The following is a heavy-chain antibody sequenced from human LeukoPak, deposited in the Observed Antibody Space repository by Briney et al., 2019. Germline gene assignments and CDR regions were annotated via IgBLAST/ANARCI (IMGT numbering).Heavy chain of an antibody. CDR1: GYTFTGYY. CDR3: ARWDSYGLY. V-gene: IGHV3-33*01. CDR2: IWHDGSNK. Sequence: SCKASGYTFTGYYMHWVRQAPGKGLEWVAVIWHDGSNKYYADSVKGRFTISRDNSKNTLYLQMNSLRAEDTAVYYCARWDSYGLYWGQGTLVTVSS. J-gene: IGHJ4*02. D-gene: IGHD5-18*01.